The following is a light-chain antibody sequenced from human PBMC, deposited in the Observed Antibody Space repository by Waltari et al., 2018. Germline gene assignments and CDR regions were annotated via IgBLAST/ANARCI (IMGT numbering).Light chain of an antibody. V-gene: IGKV3-11*01. CDR1: PSVSSY. J-gene: IGKJ4*01. Sequence: EIVLTQSPATLSLSPGERDTLSCRASPSVSSYLAWYQQKPGQAPRLLIYDASNRATGIPARFSGSGSGTDFTLTISSLEPEDFAVYYCQQRSNWLTFGGGTKVEIK. CDR3: QQRSNWLT. CDR2: DAS.